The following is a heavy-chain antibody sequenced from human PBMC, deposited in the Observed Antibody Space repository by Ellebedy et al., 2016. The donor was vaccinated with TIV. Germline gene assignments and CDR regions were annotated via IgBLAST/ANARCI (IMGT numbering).Heavy chain of an antibody. V-gene: IGHV3-11*06. J-gene: IGHJ6*02. D-gene: IGHD2-2*01. Sequence: GESLKISXAASGFTFSDYYMSWIRQAPGKGLEWVSYISSSSSYTNYADSVKGRFTISRDSAKNSLYLQMNSLRAEDTAVYYCAREGVYCSSTSCYLYSYYYYGMDVWGQGTTVTVSS. CDR1: GFTFSDYY. CDR3: AREGVYCSSTSCYLYSYYYYGMDV. CDR2: ISSSSSYT.